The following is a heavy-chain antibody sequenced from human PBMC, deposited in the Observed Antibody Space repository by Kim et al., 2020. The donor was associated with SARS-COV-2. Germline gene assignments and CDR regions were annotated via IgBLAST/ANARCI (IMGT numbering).Heavy chain of an antibody. Sequence: SETLSLTCAVYGGSFSGYYWSWIRQPPGKGLEWIGEINHSGSTNYNPSLKSRVTISVDTSKNQFSLKLSSVTAADTAVYYCASGPDSSGYYYAGYWGQGTLVTVSS. CDR3: ASGPDSSGYYYAGY. J-gene: IGHJ4*02. V-gene: IGHV4-34*01. D-gene: IGHD3-22*01. CDR2: INHSGST. CDR1: GGSFSGYY.